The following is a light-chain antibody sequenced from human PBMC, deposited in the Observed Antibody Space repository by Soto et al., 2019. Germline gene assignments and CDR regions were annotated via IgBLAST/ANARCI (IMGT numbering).Light chain of an antibody. CDR3: AAWDDSLSGGV. J-gene: IGLJ2*01. Sequence: QSVLTQSPSASGTPGQRVTISCSGSSSNIGSNYVYWYQQLPGTAPKLLIYRNNQRPSGVPDRFSGSKSGTSAALAISGLRSEDEADYYCAAWDDSLSGGVFGGGTKLTVL. CDR1: SSNIGSNY. V-gene: IGLV1-47*01. CDR2: RNN.